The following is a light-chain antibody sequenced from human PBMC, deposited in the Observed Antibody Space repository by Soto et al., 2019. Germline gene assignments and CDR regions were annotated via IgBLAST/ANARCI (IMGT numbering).Light chain of an antibody. V-gene: IGLV1-40*01. Sequence: QTVVTQPPSVSGAPGQRVTISCSGSSSNIGAGYHVHWYQQLPGAAPKLLISGNSNRPSGVPDRFSGSTSDTSASLAITGLQPEDEADYYCQAYDSSLSGLVFGGGTKLTVL. J-gene: IGLJ2*01. CDR3: QAYDSSLSGLV. CDR1: SSNIGAGYH. CDR2: GNS.